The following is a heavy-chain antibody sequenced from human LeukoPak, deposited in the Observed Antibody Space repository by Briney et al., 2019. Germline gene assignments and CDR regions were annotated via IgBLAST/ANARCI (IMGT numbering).Heavy chain of an antibody. J-gene: IGHJ4*02. Sequence: ASVKVSCKASGGTFSSYAINWVRQATGQGLEWMGWMNPNSGNTGYAQKFQGRVTMTRNTSISTAYMELSSLRSEDTAVYYCARALSSYGSGSYYFGYWGQGTLVTVSS. D-gene: IGHD3-10*01. CDR3: ARALSSYGSGSYYFGY. CDR2: MNPNSGNT. V-gene: IGHV1-8*02. CDR1: GGTFSSYA.